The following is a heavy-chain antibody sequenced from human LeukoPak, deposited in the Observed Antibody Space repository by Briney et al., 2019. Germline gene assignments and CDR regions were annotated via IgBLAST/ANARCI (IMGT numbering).Heavy chain of an antibody. J-gene: IGHJ4*02. CDR1: GYTFTSYD. Sequence: ASVKVSCKASGYTFTSYDINWVRQATGQGPEWMGWMNPNSGNTGYAQKFQGRVTMTRNTSISTAYMELSSLRSEDTAVYYCARGDAYSSSWYPIDYWGQGTLVTVSS. V-gene: IGHV1-8*01. D-gene: IGHD6-13*01. CDR2: MNPNSGNT. CDR3: ARGDAYSSSWYPIDY.